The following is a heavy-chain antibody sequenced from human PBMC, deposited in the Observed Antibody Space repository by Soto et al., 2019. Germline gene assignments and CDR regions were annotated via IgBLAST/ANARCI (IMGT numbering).Heavy chain of an antibody. CDR2: IKEDGSEK. D-gene: IGHD2-15*01. CDR3: SRDVVVGAKALNY. V-gene: IGHV3-7*01. J-gene: IGHJ4*02. Sequence: AGGSLRLSCSASGFTFSNYWMTCVRQAPGKGLEWVANIKEDGSEKHYVDSVKGRFTISRDNAKNSLYLQMNSLRVEDTAVYFCSRDVVVGAKALNYWGQGALVTVSS. CDR1: GFTFSNYW.